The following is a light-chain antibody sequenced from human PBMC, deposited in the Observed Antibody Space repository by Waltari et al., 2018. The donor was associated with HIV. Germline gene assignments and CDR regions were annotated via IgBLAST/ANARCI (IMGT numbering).Light chain of an antibody. CDR3: SSYTSSGPRYVL. J-gene: IGLJ2*01. Sequence: QSALTQPASVSGSPGQSITISCTGTSGDVGGYNFVSWYQKHPGKAPKLIIYNFNSRASAVSSRVSGSRSANTASLTISGLQAEDEADYFCSSYTSSGPRYVLFGGGTRLTVL. CDR1: SGDVGGYNF. V-gene: IGLV2-14*03. CDR2: NFN.